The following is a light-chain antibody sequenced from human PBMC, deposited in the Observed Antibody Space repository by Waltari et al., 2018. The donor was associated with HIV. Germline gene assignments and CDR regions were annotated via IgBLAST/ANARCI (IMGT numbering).Light chain of an antibody. Sequence: QSALTQPASVSGSPGQSIPISRTAPRSDAGGYTLLSWYQQHPGKAPQLMIYDVSKRPSGVSNRFSGSKSGNTASLTISGLQAEDEADYYCCSHAGSSIYVFGTGTKVTVL. CDR2: DVS. CDR3: CSHAGSSIYV. J-gene: IGLJ1*01. V-gene: IGLV2-23*02. CDR1: RSDAGGYTL.